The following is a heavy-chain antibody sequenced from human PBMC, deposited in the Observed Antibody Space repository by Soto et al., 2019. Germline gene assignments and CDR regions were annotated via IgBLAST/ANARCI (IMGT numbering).Heavy chain of an antibody. CDR3: ARQGFYGFDI. CDR1: GYPFPTYW. J-gene: IGHJ3*02. V-gene: IGHV5-10-1*03. Sequence: EVQLVQSGAEVKKPGESLRISCEGSGYPFPTYWITWVRQMPGKGLEWMVRIDPHDSYTTYCPSFQGHVSISIDKSIRTAYLPWSSLKASDTAIYYCARQGFYGFDIWGRGTMVTVSS. CDR2: IDPHDSYT.